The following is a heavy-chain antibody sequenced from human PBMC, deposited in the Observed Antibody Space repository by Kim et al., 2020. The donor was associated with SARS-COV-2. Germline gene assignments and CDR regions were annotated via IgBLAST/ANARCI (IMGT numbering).Heavy chain of an antibody. D-gene: IGHD3-16*01. CDR3: TTESGRGGS. CDR2: SKSKVDGGTI. V-gene: IGHV3-15*01. J-gene: IGHJ4*02. Sequence: GWSLRLSCEASGLTFSNAWMSLVRQAPGKWLEWVGRSKSKVDGGTIDYAAPVKGRFAISRDDSKNTLYLQMNSLKIEDTAVYYCTTESGRGGSWGQGTL. CDR1: GLTFSNAW.